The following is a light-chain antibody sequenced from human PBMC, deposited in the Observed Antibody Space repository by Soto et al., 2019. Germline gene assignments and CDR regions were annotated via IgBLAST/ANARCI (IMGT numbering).Light chain of an antibody. V-gene: IGKV3-11*01. CDR1: QSVGSY. CDR3: QQRSNWPYLYT. J-gene: IGKJ2*01. Sequence: EIVLTQSPATLSLSPWERATLSCRASQSVGSYLAWYQQKPGQAPRLLIYDASNRATGIPARFSGSGSGTDFTLTISSLEPEDFAVYYCQQRSNWPYLYTFGQGTKLEIK. CDR2: DAS.